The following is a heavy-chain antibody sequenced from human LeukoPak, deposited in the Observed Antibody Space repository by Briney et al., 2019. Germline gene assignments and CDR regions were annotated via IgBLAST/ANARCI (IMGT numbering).Heavy chain of an antibody. V-gene: IGHV4-34*01. J-gene: IGHJ5*02. CDR1: GGSFSGYY. CDR2: SNHSGST. CDR3: ACLSAPRVGYCSSTGCPTNWFDP. Sequence: SETLSLTCAVYGGSFSGYYWSWIRQPPGKGLEWIGESNHSGSTNYNPSLKSRVTISVDTSKNQFSLKLSSVTAADTAVYYCACLSAPRVGYCSSTGCPTNWFDPWGQGTLVTVSS. D-gene: IGHD2-2*01.